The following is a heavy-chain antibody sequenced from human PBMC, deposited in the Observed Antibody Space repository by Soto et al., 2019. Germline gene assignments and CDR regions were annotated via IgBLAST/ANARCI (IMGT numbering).Heavy chain of an antibody. CDR3: AKMGAHTLPSARWFDP. D-gene: IGHD2-15*01. Sequence: QVQLVQSGSEVKKPGASMKVSCKASGYIFTDYYIHWVRQAPGQGLEWMGWINPNSGGTNYAQTLQGRVTMTRDTSISTAYMELNRLRSDDTAVYYCAKMGAHTLPSARWFDPWGQGTLVTVSS. CDR2: INPNSGGT. CDR1: GYIFTDYY. J-gene: IGHJ5*02. V-gene: IGHV1-2*02.